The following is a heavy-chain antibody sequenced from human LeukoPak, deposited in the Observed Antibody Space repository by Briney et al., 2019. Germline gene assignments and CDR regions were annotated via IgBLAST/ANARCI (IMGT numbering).Heavy chain of an antibody. Sequence: SVKVSCKASGGTFSSYAISWVRQAPGQGLEWMGRIIPILGIANYAQKFQGRVTITADKSTSTAYMELSSLRSEDTAVYYCARADSSGYSLDYWGQGTLVTVSS. V-gene: IGHV1-69*04. D-gene: IGHD3-22*01. CDR2: IIPILGIA. CDR1: GGTFSSYA. J-gene: IGHJ4*02. CDR3: ARADSSGYSLDY.